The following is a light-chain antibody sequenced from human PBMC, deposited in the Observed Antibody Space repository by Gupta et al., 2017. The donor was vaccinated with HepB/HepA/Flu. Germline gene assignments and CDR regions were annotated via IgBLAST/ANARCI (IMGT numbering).Light chain of an antibody. CDR2: STH. CDR1: SGSVSTSDY. V-gene: IGLV8-61*01. J-gene: IGLJ3*02. CDR3: VRYRGRGSWV. Sequence: QTAVTQDPSLLVSPEGTVTLTCGLSSGSVSTSDYPSRYQQTPGQAPRTLVYSTHTRSSGVRDRFSGSSLANKAALTGTGAEEDDESDYYCVRYRGRGSWVFGGGTKLTVL.